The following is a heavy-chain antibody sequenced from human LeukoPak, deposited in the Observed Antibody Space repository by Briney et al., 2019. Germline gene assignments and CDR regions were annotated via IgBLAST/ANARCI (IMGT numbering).Heavy chain of an antibody. CDR3: ARSGSLMATMDY. D-gene: IGHD5-24*01. Sequence: GGSLRLSCATSGFTFSTYSMHWVRQAPGKGLEWVAVISYGGSNEYYADSVKGRFTISRDNSKNTLYLQMNSLRAEDTAVYYCARSGSLMATMDYWGQGTLVTVSS. V-gene: IGHV3-30-3*01. J-gene: IGHJ4*02. CDR1: GFTFSTYS. CDR2: ISYGGSNE.